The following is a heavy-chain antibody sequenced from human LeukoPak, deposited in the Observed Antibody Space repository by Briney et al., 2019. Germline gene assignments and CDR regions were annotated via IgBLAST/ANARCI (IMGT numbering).Heavy chain of an antibody. V-gene: IGHV3-15*01. J-gene: IGHJ4*02. CDR1: GFTFTNAW. CDR2: IKSKTDGETT. D-gene: IGHD3-10*01. Sequence: PGGSLRLSCVDSGFTFTNAWMSWVRQAPGKGLEWIGRIKSKTDGETTNYAEPVRGRFTISRDDSKSAAYLQMNSLKIEDTAVYYCPTDRGTYYQGSQRLTPIDYGGQGTLVTVPS. CDR3: PTDRGTYYQGSQRLTPIDY.